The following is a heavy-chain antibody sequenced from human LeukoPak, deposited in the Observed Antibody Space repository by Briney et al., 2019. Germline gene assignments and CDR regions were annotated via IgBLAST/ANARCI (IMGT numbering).Heavy chain of an antibody. CDR2: IYTSGST. D-gene: IGHD3-22*01. CDR3: ARGGGYYDSSGYPDY. J-gene: IGHJ4*02. V-gene: IGHV4-4*07. Sequence: SETLSLTCTVSGGSISSYYWSWIRQPAGKGLEWIGRIYTSGSTNYNPSLKSRVTMSVDTSKNQFSLTLSSVTAADTAVYYCARGGGYYDSSGYPDYWGQGTLVTVSS. CDR1: GGSISSYY.